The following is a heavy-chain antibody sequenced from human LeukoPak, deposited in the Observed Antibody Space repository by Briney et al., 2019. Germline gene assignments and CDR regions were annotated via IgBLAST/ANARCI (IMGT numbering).Heavy chain of an antibody. J-gene: IGHJ6*03. CDR2: IHSGGTT. D-gene: IGHD3-3*02. CDR1: GDSISDDY. V-gene: IGHV4-4*07. Sequence: PSETLPLTCTVSGDSISDDYYTWMRQPAGKGLEWIGRIHSGGTTNYNPSLMSRVTLSIDKSKKHISLKLTSVTAADTALYYCARDNGSGYTEGYEHYYYYLDVWGKGTTVTVSS. CDR3: ARDNGSGYTEGYEHYYYYLDV.